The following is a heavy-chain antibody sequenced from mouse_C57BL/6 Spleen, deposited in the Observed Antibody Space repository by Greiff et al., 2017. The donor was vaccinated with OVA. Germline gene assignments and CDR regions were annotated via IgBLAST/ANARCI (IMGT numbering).Heavy chain of an antibody. Sequence: EVMLVESGGGLVKPGGSLKLSCAASGFTFSSYAMSWVRQTPEKRLEWVATISDGGSYTYYPDNVQGRFTISRDNAKNNLYLQMSHLKSEDTAMYYCASSTFAYWGQGTLVTVSA. V-gene: IGHV5-4*03. D-gene: IGHD1-1*01. CDR1: GFTFSSYA. CDR2: ISDGGSYT. CDR3: ASSTFAY. J-gene: IGHJ3*01.